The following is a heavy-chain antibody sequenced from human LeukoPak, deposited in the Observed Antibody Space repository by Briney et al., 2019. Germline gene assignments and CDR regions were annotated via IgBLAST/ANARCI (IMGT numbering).Heavy chain of an antibody. J-gene: IGHJ3*02. V-gene: IGHV1-18*01. CDR2: ISAYNGNT. CDR1: GYTFTSYG. D-gene: IGHD3-10*01. Sequence: ASVKVSCKASGYTFTSYGISWVRQAPGQGLEWMGWISAYNGNTNYAQKLQGRVTMTTDTSTSTAYMELRSLRSDDTAVYYCASRGSYYSGSYYFGVPDDGHPDASDIWGQGTMVTVSS. CDR3: ASRGSYYSGSYYFGVPDDGHPDASDI.